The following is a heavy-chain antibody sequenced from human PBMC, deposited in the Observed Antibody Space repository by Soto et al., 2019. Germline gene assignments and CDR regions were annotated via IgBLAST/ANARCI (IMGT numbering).Heavy chain of an antibody. V-gene: IGHV4-34*01. CDR2: INHSGST. J-gene: IGHJ5*02. Sequence: SETLSLTCAVYGGSFSGYYWSWIRQPPGKGLEWIGEINHSGSTNYNPSLKSRVTISVDTSKNQFSLKLSSVTAADTAVYYCARDALGYCSGGSCYSERWNTRYNWFDPWGQGTLVTVSS. D-gene: IGHD2-15*01. CDR1: GGSFSGYY. CDR3: ARDALGYCSGGSCYSERWNTRYNWFDP.